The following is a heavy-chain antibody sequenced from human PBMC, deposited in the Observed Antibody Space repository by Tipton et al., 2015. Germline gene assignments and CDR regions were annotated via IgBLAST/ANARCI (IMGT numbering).Heavy chain of an antibody. Sequence: SLRLSCEASGFTFSDFWMTWVRQAPGKGLEWVANIKPDGSEKYFVDSVKGRFTISRDNAKNSVYLEMNSLRAEDTAVYYCARDLEHGMDVWGQGTTVTVSS. V-gene: IGHV3-7*03. CDR1: GFTFSDFW. CDR3: ARDLEHGMDV. CDR2: IKPDGSEK. J-gene: IGHJ6*02. D-gene: IGHD5-24*01.